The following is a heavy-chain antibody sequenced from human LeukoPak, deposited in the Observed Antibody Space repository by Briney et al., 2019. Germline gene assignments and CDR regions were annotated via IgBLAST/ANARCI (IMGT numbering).Heavy chain of an antibody. J-gene: IGHJ4*02. D-gene: IGHD3-16*01. Sequence: SGGSLRLSCAASGFTVSSNYMSWVRQAPGKGLEWVSVIYSGGSTYYADSVKGRFTISRDSSKNTLYLQMNSLRAEDTAVYYCAKTPTTTGGAFHYWGQGTLVTVSS. V-gene: IGHV3-66*01. CDR1: GFTVSSNY. CDR3: AKTPTTTGGAFHY. CDR2: IYSGGST.